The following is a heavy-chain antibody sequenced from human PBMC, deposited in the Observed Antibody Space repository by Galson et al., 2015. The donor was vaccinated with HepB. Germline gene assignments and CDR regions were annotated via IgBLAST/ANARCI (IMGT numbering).Heavy chain of an antibody. V-gene: IGHV3-30-3*01. CDR3: ARGRTTEKLDY. CDR1: GFTLSRYV. CDR2: ITYDGATR. Sequence: SLRLSCAASGFTLSRYVMNWVRQAPGKGLEWVALITYDGATRSYADSVKGRFTISRDNSKNTLYLQMHSLRPADTAVFFCARGRTTEKLDYWGQGTLVTVSS. D-gene: IGHD2/OR15-2a*01. J-gene: IGHJ4*02.